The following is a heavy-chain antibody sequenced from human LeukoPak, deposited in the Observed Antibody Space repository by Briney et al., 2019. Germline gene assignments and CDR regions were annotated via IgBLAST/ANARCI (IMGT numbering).Heavy chain of an antibody. CDR1: SASISSYY. CDR2: VQNTGGT. CDR3: VKHGSGWSFDY. D-gene: IGHD6-19*01. Sequence: SETLSLTCTVSSASISSYYWGWIRQSPGKGLEWIGYVQNTGGTNYNPSLKSRVSISKDTSKNQFSLQVRSVTAADTAVYYCVKHGSGWSFDYWGQGTLVTVSS. J-gene: IGHJ4*02. V-gene: IGHV4-59*01.